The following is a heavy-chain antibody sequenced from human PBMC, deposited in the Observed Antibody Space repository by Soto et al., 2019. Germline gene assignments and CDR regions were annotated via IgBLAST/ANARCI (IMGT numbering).Heavy chain of an antibody. CDR1: AGSITSSSYS. CDR3: ARLGGHCSCSSCFGFYVMDV. CDR2: FYYSENT. V-gene: IGHV4-39*01. Sequence: SETLSLTCAVSAGSITSSSYSWGWVRQPPGKGLEWIATFYYSENTHYNPSLKSRVTISVDTSKNQFSLILTSVTAADTAVYYCARLGGHCSCSSCFGFYVMDVSGQGTTVTVSS. D-gene: IGHD2-2*01. J-gene: IGHJ6*01.